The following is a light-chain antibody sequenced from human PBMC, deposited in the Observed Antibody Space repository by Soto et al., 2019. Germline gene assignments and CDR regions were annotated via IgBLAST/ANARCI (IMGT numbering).Light chain of an antibody. V-gene: IGKV3-11*01. CDR2: DVS. CDR1: QSVSAY. Sequence: EVVLTQSPASVSLSQGERATLSCRASQSVSAYLAWYQQKAGQAPRLLIYDVSNRAPGIPARFTGSGSGTDFTLTISSLEPEDSAVYYCQQRVHWLTFGGGTKVDIK. J-gene: IGKJ4*01. CDR3: QQRVHWLT.